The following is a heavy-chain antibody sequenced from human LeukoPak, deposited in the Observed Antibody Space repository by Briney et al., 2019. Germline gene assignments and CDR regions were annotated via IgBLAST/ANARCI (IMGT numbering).Heavy chain of an antibody. CDR1: GFTFSRYW. V-gene: IGHV3-7*01. D-gene: IGHD3-3*01. CDR3: ARETIFGVVTFDY. Sequence: PGGSLRLSCAASGFTFSRYWMSWVRQAPGKGLEWVANIKQDGSEKYYVDSVKGRFTISRDNAKNSLYLQMNSLRVEDTAVYYCARETIFGVVTFDYWGQGALVTVSS. J-gene: IGHJ4*02. CDR2: IKQDGSEK.